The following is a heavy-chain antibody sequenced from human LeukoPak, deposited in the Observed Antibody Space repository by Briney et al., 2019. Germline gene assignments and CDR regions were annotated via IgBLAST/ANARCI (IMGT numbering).Heavy chain of an antibody. J-gene: IGHJ4*02. CDR1: RFTLSTYW. V-gene: IGHV3-7*01. Sequence: GGFLRLSCAASRFTLSTYWMSWVRQAPGKGLEWVAHIKQDGSQEYYVDSVKGRFTISRDSAKNSLYLQMNSLRAEDTAVYYCARGVPYDSWSGPHYSDYWGQGTLVTVSS. CDR3: ARGVPYDSWSGPHYSDY. CDR2: IKQDGSQE. D-gene: IGHD3-3*01.